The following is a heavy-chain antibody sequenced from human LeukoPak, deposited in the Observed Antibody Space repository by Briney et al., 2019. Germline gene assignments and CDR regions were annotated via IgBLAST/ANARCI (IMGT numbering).Heavy chain of an antibody. CDR3: ARHRASGYCSGGSCYGVRYYYYYYMDV. V-gene: IGHV3-66*04. CDR2: IYIGGST. CDR1: GVTVSSNY. J-gene: IGHJ6*03. D-gene: IGHD2-15*01. Sequence: GGSLRLSCAASGVTVSSNYMSWVRQAPGKGLEWVSVIYIGGSTYYADSVKGRFTISRDNSKNTLYLQMNSLRAEDTAVYYCARHRASGYCSGGSCYGVRYYYYYYMDVWGKGTTVTIS.